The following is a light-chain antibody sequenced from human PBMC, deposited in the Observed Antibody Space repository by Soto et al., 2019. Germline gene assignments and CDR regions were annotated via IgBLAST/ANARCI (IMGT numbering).Light chain of an antibody. V-gene: IGKV1-6*01. Sequence: GDRVTISCRASQGIGNDLGWYQQKPVKAPKHLIYEASTLQTGVASRFSGSGSGTDFTLTISSLQPEDFATYYCLQDYVYPWTFGQGTKVEVK. CDR1: QGIGND. CDR2: EAS. J-gene: IGKJ1*01. CDR3: LQDYVYPWT.